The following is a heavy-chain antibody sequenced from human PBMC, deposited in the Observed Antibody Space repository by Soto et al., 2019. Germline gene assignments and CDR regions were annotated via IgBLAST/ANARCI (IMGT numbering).Heavy chain of an antibody. D-gene: IGHD2-2*01. CDR2: IIPIFGTA. CDR1: GGTFSSYA. V-gene: IGHV1-69*12. CDR3: AREGYIVLVPAALYYYYGMDV. J-gene: IGHJ6*02. Sequence: QVQLVQSGAEVKKPGSSVKVSCKASGGTFSSYAISWVRQAPGQGLEWIGGIIPIFGTANYAQKFQGRVTITADESTSTAYMELSSLRSEDTAVYYCAREGYIVLVPAALYYYYGMDVWGQGTTVTVSS.